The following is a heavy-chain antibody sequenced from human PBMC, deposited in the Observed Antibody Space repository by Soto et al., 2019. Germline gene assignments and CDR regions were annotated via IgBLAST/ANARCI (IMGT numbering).Heavy chain of an antibody. CDR3: ARDWGGVGEIDP. J-gene: IGHJ5*02. CDR2: ISPYTGNT. V-gene: IGHV1-18*01. CDR1: GYTFTSYG. Sequence: QVHLVQSGAEVKKPGASVQVSCKASGYTFTSYGISWVRQAPGQGLEWMGWISPYTGNTYYAQKVQGRVTMTTDTSTSTAYLELTSLRSDDTAVYYCARDWGGVGEIDPWGQGTLVTVST. D-gene: IGHD3-16*01.